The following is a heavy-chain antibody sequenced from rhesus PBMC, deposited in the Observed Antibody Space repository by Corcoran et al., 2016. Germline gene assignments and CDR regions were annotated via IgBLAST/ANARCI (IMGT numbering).Heavy chain of an antibody. CDR3: ARLSGWAVDY. J-gene: IGHJ4*01. Sequence: EVHLVDSGGGLVQSGGSPRLSCAVSGFTISDYYMTWVRQAPGKWPEWVGFIRSKTNGGTTEYAASVKGRFTISRDDSKSMASLQMNSLKTEDTAVYYCARLSGWAVDYWGQGVLVTVTS. D-gene: IGHD6-31*01. V-gene: IGHV3S22*01. CDR1: GFTISDYY. CDR2: IRSKTNGGTT.